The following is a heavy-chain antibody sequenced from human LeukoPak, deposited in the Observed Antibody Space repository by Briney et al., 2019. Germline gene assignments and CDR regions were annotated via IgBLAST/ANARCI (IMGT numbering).Heavy chain of an antibody. CDR3: ARDAITIRAFDI. Sequence: GGSLRLSCAASGFTFSSYAMSWVRQAPGKGLEWVSAISWNSGSIGYADSVKGRFTISRDNAKNSLYLQMNSLRAEDTAVYYCARDAITIRAFDIWGQGTMVTVSS. CDR1: GFTFSSYA. J-gene: IGHJ3*02. D-gene: IGHD3-3*01. CDR2: ISWNSGSI. V-gene: IGHV3-21*01.